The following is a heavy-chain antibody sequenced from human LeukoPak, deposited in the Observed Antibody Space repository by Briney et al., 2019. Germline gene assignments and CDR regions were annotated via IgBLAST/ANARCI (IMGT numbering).Heavy chain of an antibody. D-gene: IGHD1-26*01. CDR3: ARDRWELFPYFDY. V-gene: IGHV3-66*01. CDR2: IYSGGST. CDR1: GFTVSSNY. J-gene: IGHJ4*02. Sequence: GGSLRLSCAASGFTVSSNYMSWVRQAPGKGLEWVSVIYSGGSTYYADSVKGRFTISRDNSKNTLYLQMNSLRAEDTAVYYCARDRWELFPYFDYWGQGTLVTVSS.